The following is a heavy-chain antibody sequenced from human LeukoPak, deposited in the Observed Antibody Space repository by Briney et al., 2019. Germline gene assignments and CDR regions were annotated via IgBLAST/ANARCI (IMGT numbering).Heavy chain of an antibody. J-gene: IGHJ4*02. CDR1: GGSISSYY. CDR3: ARALGYDFWSGYHPIDY. Sequence: SETLSLTCTVSGGSISSYYWSWIRQPPGKGLEWIGYIYYSGSTNYNPSLKSRVTISVDTSKNQFSLKLSSVTAADTAVYYCARALGYDFWSGYHPIDYWGQGTLVTVSS. V-gene: IGHV4-59*01. CDR2: IYYSGST. D-gene: IGHD3-3*01.